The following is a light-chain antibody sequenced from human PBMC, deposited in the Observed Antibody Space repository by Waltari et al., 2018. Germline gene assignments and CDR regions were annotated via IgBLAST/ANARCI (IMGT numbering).Light chain of an antibody. V-gene: IGLV2-23*01. CDR3: SSYAGSRNLV. J-gene: IGLJ3*02. CDR2: EDT. CDR1: SSDVGSYNL. Sequence: QSALTQPASVSGSPGQSITISCTGTSSDVGSYNLVSWYQQHPGKAPKLMIHEDTRRPSGVSNRFSASKSGNTASLTIAGLQAEDEADYYCSSYAGSRNLVFGGGTKLNVL.